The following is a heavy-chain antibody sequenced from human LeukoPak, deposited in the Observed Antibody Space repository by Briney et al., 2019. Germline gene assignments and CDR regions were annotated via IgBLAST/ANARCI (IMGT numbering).Heavy chain of an antibody. D-gene: IGHD6-6*01. J-gene: IGHJ4*02. CDR3: ARDNEVAARSFDY. V-gene: IGHV4-61*02. CDR2: IFNTGST. Sequence: SQTLSLTCAVSGDSIGRGSYYWGWIRQPAGKAPEWIGRIFNTGSTSYNPSLKSRVTISVDTSKNQFSLKLSSVTAADTAMYYCARDNEVAARSFDYWGQGTLVTVSS. CDR1: GDSIGRGSYY.